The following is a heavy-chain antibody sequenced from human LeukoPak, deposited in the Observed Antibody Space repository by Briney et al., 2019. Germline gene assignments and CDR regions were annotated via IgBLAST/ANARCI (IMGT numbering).Heavy chain of an antibody. D-gene: IGHD5-18*01. J-gene: IGHJ4*02. Sequence: ASVKVSCKASGGTFSSYAISWVRQAPGQGIEWMGRIIPILGIANYAQKFQGRVTITADKSTSTAYMELSSLRSEDTAVYYCARDGGTAMVRSPDYWGQGTLVTVSS. CDR3: ARDGGTAMVRSPDY. CDR1: GGTFSSYA. CDR2: IIPILGIA. V-gene: IGHV1-69*04.